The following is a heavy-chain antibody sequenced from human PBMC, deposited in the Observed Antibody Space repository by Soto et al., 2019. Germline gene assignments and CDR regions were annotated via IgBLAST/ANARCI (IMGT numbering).Heavy chain of an antibody. Sequence: GGSMRISCAASGFSFSSYAMSGVRQAPGKGLEWDSAITASGDTTYYADSVKGRFTISRDNSKSTMYLQMNSLRAEDTAVYYCAKVRPLSDCTSTSCLGAFDIWGQGTMVTVSS. CDR1: GFSFSSYA. CDR3: AKVRPLSDCTSTSCLGAFDI. J-gene: IGHJ3*02. V-gene: IGHV3-23*01. D-gene: IGHD2-2*01. CDR2: ITASGDTT.